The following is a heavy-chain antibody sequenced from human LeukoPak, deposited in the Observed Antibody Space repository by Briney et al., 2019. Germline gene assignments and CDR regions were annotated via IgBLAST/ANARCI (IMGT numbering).Heavy chain of an antibody. CDR1: GFTFSSYS. Sequence: GGSLRLSCAASGFTFSSYSMNWVRQAPGKGLEWVSSISISSSYIYYADSVKGRFTISRDNAKNTLYLQMNSLKAEDTAVYYCARVRIAVAGTGSYFDYWGQGTLVTVPS. CDR3: ARVRIAVAGTGSYFDY. J-gene: IGHJ4*02. D-gene: IGHD6-19*01. CDR2: ISISSSYI. V-gene: IGHV3-21*01.